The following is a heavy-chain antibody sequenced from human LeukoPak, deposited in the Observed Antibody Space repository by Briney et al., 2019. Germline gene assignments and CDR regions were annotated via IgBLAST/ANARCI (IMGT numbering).Heavy chain of an antibody. CDR1: GGSISSYY. CDR3: ARVRIAAAGTNYYYYMDD. V-gene: IGHV4-59*01. Sequence: SETLSLTCTVSGGSISSYYWSWIRQPPGKGLEWIGYIYYSGSTNYNPSLKSRVTISVDTSKNQFSLKLSSVTAADTAVYYGARVRIAAAGTNYYYYMDDWGKGTTVTVSS. CDR2: IYYSGST. J-gene: IGHJ6*03. D-gene: IGHD6-13*01.